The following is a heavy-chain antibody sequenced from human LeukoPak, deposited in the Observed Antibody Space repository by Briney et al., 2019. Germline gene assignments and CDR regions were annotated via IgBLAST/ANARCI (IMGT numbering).Heavy chain of an antibody. J-gene: IGHJ4*02. V-gene: IGHV4-59*01. CDR1: GGSISSYY. D-gene: IGHD3-22*01. Sequence: SETLSLTCTVSGGSISSYYWSWIRQPPGKGLEWIGYIYYSGGTYYNPSLKSRATISVDTPKNQFSLKLSSVTAADTAVYYCAGDSSGYYYGPNDYWGQGTLVTVSS. CDR2: IYYSGGT. CDR3: AGDSSGYYYGPNDY.